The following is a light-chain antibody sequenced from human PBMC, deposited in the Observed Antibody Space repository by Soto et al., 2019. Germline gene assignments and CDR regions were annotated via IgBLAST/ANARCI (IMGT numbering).Light chain of an antibody. CDR3: QQYGSSGT. CDR2: GAS. J-gene: IGKJ1*01. V-gene: IGKV3-20*01. Sequence: DIVMTQSPATLSVAPGERVTFSCRASQGVSRKLAWYQQKPGQAPRLLIYGASNRATGIPDRFSGSGSGTDFTLTISRLEPEDFAVYYCQQYGSSGTCGQGTKVDIK. CDR1: QGVSRK.